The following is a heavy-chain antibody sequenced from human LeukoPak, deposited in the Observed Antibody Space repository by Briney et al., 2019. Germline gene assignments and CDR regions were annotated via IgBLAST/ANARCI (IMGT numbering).Heavy chain of an antibody. Sequence: GGSLRLSRAASGFTFSSYWMSWVRQSPGTGLEWVATIKPDGSEKYYVDSVKGRFTISRDNAKNSLYLQMNSLRAEDTAVYYCARETNLGTWGQGTLVTVSS. CDR1: GFTFSSYW. D-gene: IGHD1-14*01. J-gene: IGHJ4*02. V-gene: IGHV3-7*05. CDR3: ARETNLGT. CDR2: IKPDGSEK.